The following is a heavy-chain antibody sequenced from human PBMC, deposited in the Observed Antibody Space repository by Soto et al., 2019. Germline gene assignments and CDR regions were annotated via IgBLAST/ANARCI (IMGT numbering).Heavy chain of an antibody. J-gene: IGHJ1*01. CDR3: ARLSQSFIEYFQY. D-gene: IGHD3-16*02. CDR2: ISNSGSTI. V-gene: IGHV3-48*03. CDR1: GFTFSSYE. Sequence: EVQLVESGGGFVQPGGSLSLSCAASGFTFSSYEMNWVRQAPGKGLEGGSYISNSGSTIYYADSVKGRFTISRDNAKNSRYLQMHSLRAEDTAVYYCARLSQSFIEYFQYWGQGTLVTVSS.